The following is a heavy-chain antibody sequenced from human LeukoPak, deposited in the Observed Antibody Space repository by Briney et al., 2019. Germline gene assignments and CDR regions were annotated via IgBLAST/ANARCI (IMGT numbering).Heavy chain of an antibody. V-gene: IGHV3-21*01. Sequence: PGGSLRLSCAASGFTFSAHSMNWVRQAPGKGLEWVSSISSSSGYIHYADSVKGRFTISRDNAKNSLYLQMNSLTATDTAVYYCARGKAGYSYFDYWGQGTLVTVSS. D-gene: IGHD5-18*01. CDR1: GFTFSAHS. J-gene: IGHJ4*02. CDR2: ISSSSGYI. CDR3: ARGKAGYSYFDY.